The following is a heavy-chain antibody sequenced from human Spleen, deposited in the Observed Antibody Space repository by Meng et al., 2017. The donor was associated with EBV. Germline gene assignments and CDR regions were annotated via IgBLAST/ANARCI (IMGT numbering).Heavy chain of an antibody. D-gene: IGHD2-2*01. CDR1: GGSVSSGSYY. Sequence: QVQLQESGSGLVKPSETLSVTCTVSGGSVSSGSYYWSWIRQPPGKGLEWIGYIYYSGSTNYNPSLKSRVTISVDTSKNQFSLKLSSVTAADTAVYYCARQYCSTTSCYRDSFGYWGQGTLVTASS. J-gene: IGHJ4*02. CDR2: IYYSGST. CDR3: ARQYCSTTSCYRDSFGY. V-gene: IGHV4-61*01.